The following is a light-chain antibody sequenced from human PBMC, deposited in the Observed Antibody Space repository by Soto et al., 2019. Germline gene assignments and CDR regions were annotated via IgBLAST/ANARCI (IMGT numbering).Light chain of an antibody. J-gene: IGKJ4*01. CDR2: AAS. Sequence: DIQMTQSPSSLSASVGDRVTITCRASQSISSYLNWYQQKPGKANKLLIYAASSLQSGVPSRLSGSGSGTDFTLTISSLQPEDFATYYCQQSYSTPLTFGGGTKVDIX. CDR3: QQSYSTPLT. CDR1: QSISSY. V-gene: IGKV1-39*01.